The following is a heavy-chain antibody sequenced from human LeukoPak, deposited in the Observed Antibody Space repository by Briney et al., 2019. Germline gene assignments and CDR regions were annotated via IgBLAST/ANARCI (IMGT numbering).Heavy chain of an antibody. Sequence: GGSLRLSCAASGFTFSSYWMSWVRQAPGKGLEWVANIKYDGNEKYSVDSVKGRFAISRDNAKNSLYLEMNSLRVDDTAVYYCARGGTTFEHWGQGTLVTVSS. J-gene: IGHJ4*02. CDR2: IKYDGNEK. CDR3: ARGGTTFEH. V-gene: IGHV3-7*03. CDR1: GFTFSSYW. D-gene: IGHD1-1*01.